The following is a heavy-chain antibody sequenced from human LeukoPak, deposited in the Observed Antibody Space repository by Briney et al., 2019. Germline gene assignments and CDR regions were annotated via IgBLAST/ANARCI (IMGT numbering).Heavy chain of an antibody. CDR1: GGTFSSYA. J-gene: IGHJ3*02. V-gene: IGHV1-69*05. Sequence: SVKVSCKASGGTFSSYAISWVRQAPGQGLEWMGGIIPIFGTANYAQKFQGRVTITTDESTSTAYMELSSLRSEDTAVYYCARARHVGSSTDAFDIWGQGTMVTVSS. D-gene: IGHD1-26*01. CDR3: ARARHVGSSTDAFDI. CDR2: IIPIFGTA.